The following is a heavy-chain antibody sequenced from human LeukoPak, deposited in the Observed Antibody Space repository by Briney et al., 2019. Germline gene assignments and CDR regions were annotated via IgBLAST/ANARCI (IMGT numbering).Heavy chain of an antibody. V-gene: IGHV3-21*01. CDR2: ISSSSAYI. CDR1: GFTFSSYT. D-gene: IGHD3-10*01. CDR3: ARDTSSYGSQTGDNI. Sequence: PGGSLRLSCAASGFTFSSYTMNWVRQAPGKGLEWVSSISSSSAYILYADSVKGRFTISRDNAENSLFLQMNSLRPEDTAVYYCARDTSSYGSQTGDNIWGQGTLVTVSS. J-gene: IGHJ4*02.